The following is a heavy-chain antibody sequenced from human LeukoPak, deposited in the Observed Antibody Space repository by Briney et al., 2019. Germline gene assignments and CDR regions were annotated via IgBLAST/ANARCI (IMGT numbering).Heavy chain of an antibody. J-gene: IGHJ4*02. CDR1: GFTVSSNY. Sequence: GGSLRLSCAASGFTVSSNYMSWVRQAPGKGLEWVSVIYSGGSTYYAGSVKGRFTISRDNSKNTLYLQMNSLRAEDTAVYYCARTTVTSRRGGYFDYWGQGTLVTVSS. V-gene: IGHV3-53*01. D-gene: IGHD4-17*01. CDR3: ARTTVTSRRGGYFDY. CDR2: IYSGGST.